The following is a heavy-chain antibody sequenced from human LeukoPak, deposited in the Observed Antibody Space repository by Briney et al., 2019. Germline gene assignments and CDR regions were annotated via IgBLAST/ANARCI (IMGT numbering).Heavy chain of an antibody. CDR1: GFTFSSYS. D-gene: IGHD6-19*01. J-gene: IGHJ5*02. CDR3: AGHSSGWYNWFDP. Sequence: SGGSLRLSCAASGFTFSSYSMNWVRQAPGKGLEWVSSISSSGSHTYYADSVKGRFTISRDNAKKSLYLQMNTLRAEDTAVYYCAGHSSGWYNWFDPWGQGTLVTVSS. V-gene: IGHV3-21*01. CDR2: ISSSGSHT.